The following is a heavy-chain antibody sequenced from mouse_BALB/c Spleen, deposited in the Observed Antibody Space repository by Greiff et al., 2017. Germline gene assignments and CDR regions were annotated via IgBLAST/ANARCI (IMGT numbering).Heavy chain of an antibody. CDR1: GYSITSDYA. J-gene: IGHJ2*01. CDR3: ARSFLYYLDY. Sequence: EVKLLESGPGLVKPSQSLSLTCTVTGYSITSDYAWNWIRQFPGNKLGWMGYIRYSGSTSYNPSLKSRISITRDTSKNQFFLQLNSVTTEDTATYYCARSFLYYLDYWGQGTTLTVSS. V-gene: IGHV3-2*02. CDR2: IRYSGST. D-gene: IGHD6-1*01.